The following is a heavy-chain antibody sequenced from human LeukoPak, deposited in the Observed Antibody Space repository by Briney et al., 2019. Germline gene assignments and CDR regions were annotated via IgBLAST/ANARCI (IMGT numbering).Heavy chain of an antibody. CDR2: IKQDGSEK. D-gene: IGHD5-12*01. Sequence: GGSLRLSCAASGFTFSSYWMSWVRQAPGKGLEWVANIKQDGSEKYYVDSVKGRFTISRDNAKNSLYLQMNSLRAEDTAVYYCARVGLRGISYHMDVWGNGTTVTVSS. J-gene: IGHJ6*03. V-gene: IGHV3-7*01. CDR3: ARVGLRGISYHMDV. CDR1: GFTFSSYW.